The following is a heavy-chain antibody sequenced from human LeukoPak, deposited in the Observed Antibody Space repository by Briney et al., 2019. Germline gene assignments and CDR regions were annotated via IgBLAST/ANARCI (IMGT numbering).Heavy chain of an antibody. CDR1: GFTFSSYT. V-gene: IGHV3-23*01. J-gene: IGHJ4*02. Sequence: GGSLRLSCAASGFTFSSYTMSWVRQAPGKGLEWVSTITTSDGNTYYADSVKGRFTVSRDNSKHTLFLQMNSLRAEDTAVYYCAKDGGLWVSAHWGDSWGRGTLVTVSS. D-gene: IGHD7-27*01. CDR3: AKDGGLWVSAHWGDS. CDR2: ITTSDGNT.